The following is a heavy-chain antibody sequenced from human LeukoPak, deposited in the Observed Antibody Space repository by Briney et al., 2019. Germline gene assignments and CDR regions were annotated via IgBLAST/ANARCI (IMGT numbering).Heavy chain of an antibody. CDR3: ARDRVGATDYFDY. D-gene: IGHD1-26*01. V-gene: IGHV3-30-3*01. Sequence: GGSLRLSCAASGFPFSSYAMHWVRQAPGKGLEWVAVISYDGSNKYYADSVKGRFTISRDNSKNTLYLQMNSLRAEDTAVYYCARDRVGATDYFDYWGQGTLVTVSS. CDR2: ISYDGSNK. CDR1: GFPFSSYA. J-gene: IGHJ4*02.